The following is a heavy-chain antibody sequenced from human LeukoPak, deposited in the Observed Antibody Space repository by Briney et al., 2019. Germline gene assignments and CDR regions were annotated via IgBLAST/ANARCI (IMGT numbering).Heavy chain of an antibody. V-gene: IGHV3-23*01. CDR3: AKYPVNYGYYYYGMDV. J-gene: IGHJ6*02. CDR2: ISGSGGST. D-gene: IGHD4-17*01. Sequence: GGSLRLSCAASGFTFSSCAMSWVRQAPGKGLEWVSAISGSGGSTYYADSVKGRFTISRDNSKNTLYLQMNSLRAEDTAVYYCAKYPVNYGYYYYGMDVWGQGTTVTVSS. CDR1: GFTFSSCA.